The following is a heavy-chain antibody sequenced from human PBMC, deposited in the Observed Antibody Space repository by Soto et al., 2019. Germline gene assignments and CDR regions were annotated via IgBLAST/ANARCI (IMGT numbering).Heavy chain of an antibody. D-gene: IGHD2-21*02. V-gene: IGHV5-10-1*01. CDR1: GYSFTSYW. CDR2: IDPSDSYT. J-gene: IGHJ6*02. Sequence: PGESLKISCKGSGYSFTSYWLRCVRQMPWKGLEWMGRIDPSDSYTNYSPSFQGHVTISADKSISTAYLQWSGLKASDTAMYYCATYRRAVGDSDVWGQGTTVTLSS. CDR3: ATYRRAVGDSDV.